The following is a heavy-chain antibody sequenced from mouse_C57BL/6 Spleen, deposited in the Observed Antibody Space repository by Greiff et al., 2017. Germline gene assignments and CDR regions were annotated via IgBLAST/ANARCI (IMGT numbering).Heavy chain of an antibody. D-gene: IGHD2-4*01. CDR2: IWSGGSK. CDR3: ARKGDDYDVGNYAMDY. V-gene: IGHV2-2*01. J-gene: IGHJ4*01. Sequence: VQLQQSGPGLVQPSPCLSITCTVSGFSLTSYGVHWVRQSPGKGLEWLGVIWSGGSKDYNAAFISRLSISKDNSKSQVFFKMNSLQADDTAIYYCARKGDDYDVGNYAMDYWGQGTSVTVSS. CDR1: GFSLTSYG.